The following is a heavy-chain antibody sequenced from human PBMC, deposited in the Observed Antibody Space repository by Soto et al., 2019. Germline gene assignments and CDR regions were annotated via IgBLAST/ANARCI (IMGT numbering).Heavy chain of an antibody. D-gene: IGHD2-8*02. V-gene: IGHV4-34*01. J-gene: IGHJ4*02. CDR2: INHSGST. CDR1: GGSFSGYY. Sequence: SETLSLTCAVYGGSFSGYYWTWIRQSPGTGLEWIGEINHSGSTNYNPSLKSRVTISVDTSKNQFSLKLTSVTTADTAVYYCARDKITGLFDYWGQGTLVTVSS. CDR3: ARDKITGLFDY.